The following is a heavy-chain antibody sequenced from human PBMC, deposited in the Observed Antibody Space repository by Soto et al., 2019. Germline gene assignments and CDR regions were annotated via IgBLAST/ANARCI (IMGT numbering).Heavy chain of an antibody. J-gene: IGHJ5*02. D-gene: IGHD2-15*01. CDR1: GGSISSSSYY. CDR2: IYYSGST. Sequence: SETLSLTCTVSGGSISSSSYYWGWIRQPPGKGLEWIGYIYYSGSTYYNPSLKSRVTISVDTSKNQFSLKLSSVTAADTAVYYCARSGVVTLSNWFDPWGQGTLVTVSS. V-gene: IGHV4-30-4*08. CDR3: ARSGVVTLSNWFDP.